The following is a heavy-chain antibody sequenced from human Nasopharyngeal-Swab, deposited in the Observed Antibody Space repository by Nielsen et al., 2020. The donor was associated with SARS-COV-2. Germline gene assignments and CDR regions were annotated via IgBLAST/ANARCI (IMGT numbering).Heavy chain of an antibody. J-gene: IGHJ6*02. Sequence: GESLKISCAASGFTFSSYAMSWVRQAPGKGLEWVSAISGSGGSTYYADSVKGRFTISRDNSKNTLYLQMNSLRAEDTAVYYCAMRVYYSMDVWGQGTTVTVSS. V-gene: IGHV3-23*01. CDR2: ISGSGGST. CDR1: GFTFSSYA. CDR3: AMRVYYSMDV.